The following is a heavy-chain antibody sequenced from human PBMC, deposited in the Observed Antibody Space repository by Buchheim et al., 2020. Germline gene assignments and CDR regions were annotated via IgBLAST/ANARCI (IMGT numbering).Heavy chain of an antibody. D-gene: IGHD2-8*01. J-gene: IGHJ6*02. CDR2: INSDGSRT. Sequence: EVQLVESGGGLVQPGGSLRLSCAASGFTFSSYWMHWVRQAPGKGLVWVSRINSDGSRTSYADSVKGRFTISSDNAKNTVYLQMNSLRAEDTAVYYCAGVEAKGWVYYYGMDVWGQGTT. V-gene: IGHV3-74*01. CDR3: AGVEAKGWVYYYGMDV. CDR1: GFTFSSYW.